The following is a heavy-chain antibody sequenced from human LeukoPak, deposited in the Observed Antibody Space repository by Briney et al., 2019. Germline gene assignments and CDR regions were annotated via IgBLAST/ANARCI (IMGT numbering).Heavy chain of an antibody. Sequence: GASVKVSCKASGGTFSSYAISWVRQAPGQGLEWMGGIIPIFGTANYAQKFQGRVTITTDESTSTAYMELSSLRSEDTAVYYCARSITMQDLDAFDIWGQGTMVTVSS. D-gene: IGHD3-10*01. V-gene: IGHV1-69*05. CDR2: IIPIFGTA. CDR1: GGTFSSYA. J-gene: IGHJ3*02. CDR3: ARSITMQDLDAFDI.